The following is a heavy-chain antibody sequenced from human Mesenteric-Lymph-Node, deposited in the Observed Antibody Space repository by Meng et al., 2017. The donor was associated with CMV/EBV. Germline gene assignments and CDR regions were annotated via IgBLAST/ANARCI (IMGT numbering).Heavy chain of an antibody. CDR2: ISYTGSN. J-gene: IGHJ3*02. V-gene: IGHV4-39*07. D-gene: IGHD4-17*01. Sequence: VSLRLSCTVYGGSISSGGHYWGWIRQPPGKGLEWIGTISYTGSNYYNPSLKSRVTISVDSSNNQFSLRLSSVIAADTAVYYCARDHGEIAHEAFDIWGQGTMVTVSS. CDR3: ARDHGEIAHEAFDI. CDR1: GGSISSGGHY.